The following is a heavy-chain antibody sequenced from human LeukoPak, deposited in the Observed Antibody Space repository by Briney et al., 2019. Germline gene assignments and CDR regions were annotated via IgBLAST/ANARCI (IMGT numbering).Heavy chain of an antibody. D-gene: IGHD5-12*01. CDR1: GFTVSSNY. Sequence: GGSLRLSCAASGFTVSSNYMSWVRQAPGKGLEWVSVIYSGGSTYYADSVKGRFTISRDNSKNTLYLQMNSLRAEDTAVYYCARVGVGGLVVTITEYYFDYWGQGTLVTVSS. CDR3: ARVGVGGLVVTITEYYFDY. CDR2: IYSGGST. J-gene: IGHJ4*02. V-gene: IGHV3-66*01.